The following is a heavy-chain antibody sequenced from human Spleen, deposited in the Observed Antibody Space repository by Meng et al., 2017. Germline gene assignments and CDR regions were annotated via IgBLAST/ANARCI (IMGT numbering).Heavy chain of an antibody. J-gene: IGHJ4*02. CDR1: GFTFSSYW. V-gene: IGHV3-7*01. CDR3: ASNTHG. CDR2: INRDGSQK. Sequence: GGSLRLSCVVSGFTFSSYWMYWVRQAPGKGLECVADINRDGSQKYYADSVKGRFTITRDNAKNSLYLQMNSLRVEDTAEYFCASNTHGWGQGTLVTVSS.